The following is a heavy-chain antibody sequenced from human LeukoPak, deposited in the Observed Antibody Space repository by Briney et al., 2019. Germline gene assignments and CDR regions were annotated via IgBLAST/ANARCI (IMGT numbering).Heavy chain of an antibody. Sequence: SETLSLTCAVYGGSFSGYYWSWIRQPPGKGLEWIGEINHSGSTNYNPSLKSRVTISVDTSKNQFSLKLSSVTDADTAVYYCARGRDDFWSGYGYYYYMDVWGKGTTVTVSS. CDR3: ARGRDDFWSGYGYYYYMDV. D-gene: IGHD3-3*01. CDR2: INHSGST. J-gene: IGHJ6*03. CDR1: GGSFSGYY. V-gene: IGHV4-34*01.